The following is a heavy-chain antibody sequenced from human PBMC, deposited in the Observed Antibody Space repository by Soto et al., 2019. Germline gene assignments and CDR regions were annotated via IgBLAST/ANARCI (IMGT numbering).Heavy chain of an antibody. Sequence: GGSLRLSCAASGFTFSSYSMNWVRQAPGKGLEWVSSISSSSSYIYYADSVKGRFTISRDNAKNSLYLQMNSLRAEDTAVYYCARDPPPKTTFLPIKSIDYCGQGTPVTVSS. J-gene: IGHJ4*02. V-gene: IGHV3-21*01. D-gene: IGHD4-17*01. CDR1: GFTFSSYS. CDR3: ARDPPPKTTFLPIKSIDY. CDR2: ISSSSSYI.